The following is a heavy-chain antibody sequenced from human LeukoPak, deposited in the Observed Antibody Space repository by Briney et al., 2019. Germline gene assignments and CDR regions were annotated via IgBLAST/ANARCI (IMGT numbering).Heavy chain of an antibody. V-gene: IGHV4-59*01. CDR2: IYYSGST. CDR1: GGSISSYY. J-gene: IGHJ4*02. D-gene: IGHD5-18*01. CDR3: ARGGANLDSYGSE. Sequence: SETLSLTCTVSGGSISSYYWSWIRQPPGKGLEWIWYIYYSGSTNYNPSLKSRVTISVDTSKNQFSLKLSSVTAADTAVYYCARGGANLDSYGSEWGQGTLVTVSS.